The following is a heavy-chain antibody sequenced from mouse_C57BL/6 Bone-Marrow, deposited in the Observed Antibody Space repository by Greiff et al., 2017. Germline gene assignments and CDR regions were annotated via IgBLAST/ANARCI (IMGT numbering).Heavy chain of an antibody. CDR1: GFTFSDYY. V-gene: IGHV5-12*01. J-gene: IGHJ2*01. CDR2: ISNGGGST. CDR3: ARQGENWDGGDY. D-gene: IGHD4-1*01. Sequence: EVQGVESGGGLVQPGGSLKLSCAASGFTFSDYYMYWVRQTPEKRLEWVAYISNGGGSTYYPDTVQGRFTISRDNAKNTLYLQMSRLKSENTAMYDCARQGENWDGGDYWGQGTTLTVSS.